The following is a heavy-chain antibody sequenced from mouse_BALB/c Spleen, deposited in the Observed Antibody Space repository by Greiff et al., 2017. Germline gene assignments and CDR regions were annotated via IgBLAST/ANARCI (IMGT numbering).Heavy chain of an antibody. CDR1: GFSLTSYG. D-gene: IGHD2-1*01. V-gene: IGHV2-2*02. Sequence: VKLMESGPGLVQPSQSLSITCTVSGFSLTSYGVHWVRQSPGKGLEWLGVIWSGGSTDYNAAFISRLSISKDNSKSQVFFKMNSLQANDTAIYYCARSGYYGNMGYWGQGTTLTVSS. CDR2: IWSGGST. CDR3: ARSGYYGNMGY. J-gene: IGHJ2*01.